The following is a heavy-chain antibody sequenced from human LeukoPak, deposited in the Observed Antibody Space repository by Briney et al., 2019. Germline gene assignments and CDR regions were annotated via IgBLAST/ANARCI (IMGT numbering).Heavy chain of an antibody. J-gene: IGHJ4*02. V-gene: IGHV1-2*02. Sequence: ASVTVSCKASGYTFTGYYMHWVRQAPGQGLEWMGWVNPNSGGTRYAQRFQDRVTITRDTSITTAYMELSRLRSADTAVYFCARGRLEAAATDDYWGQGTLVTVSS. CDR2: VNPNSGGT. CDR3: ARGRLEAAATDDY. CDR1: GYTFTGYY. D-gene: IGHD6-13*01.